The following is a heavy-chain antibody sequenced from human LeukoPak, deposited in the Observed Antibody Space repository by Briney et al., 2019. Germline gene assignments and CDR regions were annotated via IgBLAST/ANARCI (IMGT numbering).Heavy chain of an antibody. CDR1: GGTFSSYA. CDR3: ARKHERGYYYDSSGSWGAFDI. CDR2: IIPILGIA. D-gene: IGHD3-22*01. J-gene: IGHJ3*02. V-gene: IGHV1-69*04. Sequence: SVKVSCKASGGTFSSYAISWVRQAPGQGLEWMGRIIPILGIANYAQKFQGRVTITADKSTSTAYMELSSLRSEDTAVYYCARKHERGYYYDSSGSWGAFDIWGRGTMVTVSS.